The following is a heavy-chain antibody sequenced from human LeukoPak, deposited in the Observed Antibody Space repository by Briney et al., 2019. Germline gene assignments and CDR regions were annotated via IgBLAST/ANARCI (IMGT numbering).Heavy chain of an antibody. V-gene: IGHV4-34*01. CDR1: GGSFSFYY. D-gene: IGHD3-22*01. CDR3: ARVGDSSGYFHDY. CDR2: INHSGNN. Sequence: SETLSLTCAVYGGSFSFYYWSWIRQPPGKGLEWIGEINHSGNNNYNPSLKSRVTMSLDTSKNQFSLKLSSVIAADTAVYYCARVGDSSGYFHDYWGQGTLVTVSS. J-gene: IGHJ4*02.